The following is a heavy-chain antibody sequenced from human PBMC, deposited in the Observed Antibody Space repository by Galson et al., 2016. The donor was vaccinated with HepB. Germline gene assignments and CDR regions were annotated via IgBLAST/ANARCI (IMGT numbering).Heavy chain of an antibody. V-gene: IGHV3-43*01. Sequence: SLRLSCAASGFTFHDHTMLWVRHAPGTALEWVSLISWHGGGTYYADSVKGRFTTSRDNSKNCLYLQINSLKIEDTAFYYCANDTQMEYCYSRSCYYYYCMDVWGQGTTVTVSS. CDR2: ISWHGGGT. CDR1: GFTFHDHT. D-gene: IGHD2/OR15-2a*01. J-gene: IGHJ6*02. CDR3: ANDTQMEYCYSRSCYYYYCMDV.